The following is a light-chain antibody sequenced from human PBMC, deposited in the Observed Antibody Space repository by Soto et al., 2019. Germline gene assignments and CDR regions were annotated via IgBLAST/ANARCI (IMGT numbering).Light chain of an antibody. Sequence: DIQMTQSPSSLSASIGDRLTITCRTSQSVSRYLNWYQQKPGKAPRLLIYSASNLESGVPPKFSGSGSGTDFTLTISRLEPEDFAVYYCQQYGGPPRTFGQGTKVDIK. CDR2: SAS. CDR3: QQYGGPPRT. CDR1: QSVSRY. V-gene: IGKV1-39*01. J-gene: IGKJ1*01.